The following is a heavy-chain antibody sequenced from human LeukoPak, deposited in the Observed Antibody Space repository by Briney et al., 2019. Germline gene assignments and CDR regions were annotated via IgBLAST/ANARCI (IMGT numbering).Heavy chain of an antibody. CDR1: GGSLSGYY. CDR2: INHSGST. Sequence: PSETLSLTCAVYGGSLSGYYWSWIRQPPGKGLEWIGEINHSGSTNYNPSLKSRVTISVDTSKNQFSLKLSSVTAADTAVYYCARRGGDFWGQGTLVTVSS. CDR3: ARRGGDF. D-gene: IGHD4-23*01. J-gene: IGHJ4*02. V-gene: IGHV4-34*01.